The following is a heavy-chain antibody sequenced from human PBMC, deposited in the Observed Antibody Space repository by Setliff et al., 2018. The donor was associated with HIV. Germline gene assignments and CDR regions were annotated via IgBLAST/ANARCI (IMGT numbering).Heavy chain of an antibody. CDR1: GFTFSTYG. D-gene: IGHD5-18*01. Sequence: LSCAASGFTFSTYGMHWVRQAPGKGLEWVAFIRYDGSNKYYADSVKGRFTISRDNSKNTLYLQMNSLRTEDTALYYCAKDSTAMALAGYYMDVWGKGTTVTVSS. J-gene: IGHJ6*03. CDR2: IRYDGSNK. V-gene: IGHV3-30*02. CDR3: AKDSTAMALAGYYMDV.